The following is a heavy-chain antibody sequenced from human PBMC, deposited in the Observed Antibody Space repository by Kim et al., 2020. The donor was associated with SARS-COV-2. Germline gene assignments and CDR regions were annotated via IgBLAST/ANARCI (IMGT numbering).Heavy chain of an antibody. V-gene: IGHV3-33*08. D-gene: IGHD3-10*01. Sequence: GGSLRLSCAASGFTFSSYGMHWVRQAPGKGLEWVAVIWYDGSNKYYADSVKGRFTISRDNSKNTLYLQMNSLRAEDTAVYYCARDLNYYGSGSYLNGNLRYGMDVWGQGTTVTVSS. CDR2: IWYDGSNK. J-gene: IGHJ6*02. CDR1: GFTFSSYG. CDR3: ARDLNYYGSGSYLNGNLRYGMDV.